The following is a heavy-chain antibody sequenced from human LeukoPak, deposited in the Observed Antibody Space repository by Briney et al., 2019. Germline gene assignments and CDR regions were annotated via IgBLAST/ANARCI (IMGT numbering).Heavy chain of an antibody. J-gene: IGHJ5*02. CDR1: GFTFSSYS. CDR2: ISSSSSYI. Sequence: PGGSLRLSCAASGFTFSSYSMNWVRQAPGKGLEWVSSISSSSSYIYYADSLKGRFTISRDNAKNSLYLQMNSLRAEDAAVYHCARGRGYCSSTSCQNWFDPWGQGTLVTVSS. CDR3: ARGRGYCSSTSCQNWFDP. D-gene: IGHD2-2*01. V-gene: IGHV3-21*01.